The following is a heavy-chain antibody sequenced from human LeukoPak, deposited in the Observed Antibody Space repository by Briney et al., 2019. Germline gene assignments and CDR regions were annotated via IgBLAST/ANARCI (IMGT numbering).Heavy chain of an antibody. CDR2: ISGSGGST. Sequence: GGSLRLSCAASGFTFSSYAMSWVRQAPGKGLEWVSAISGSGGSTYYADSVKGRFTISRDNSKNTLYLQMNSLRAEDTAVYYCAKGRDIVVVPAATTFDYWGQGTLVTVSS. CDR1: GFTFSSYA. J-gene: IGHJ4*02. CDR3: AKGRDIVVVPAATTFDY. D-gene: IGHD2-2*01. V-gene: IGHV3-23*01.